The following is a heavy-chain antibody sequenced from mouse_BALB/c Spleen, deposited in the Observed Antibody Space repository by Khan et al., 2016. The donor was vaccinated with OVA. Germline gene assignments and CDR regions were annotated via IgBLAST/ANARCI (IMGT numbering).Heavy chain of an antibody. Sequence: QIQLVQSGPELKKPGETVKISCKASGYSFTSYGMNWVKQAPGKGLKWMGWINTYTGEPTYTDDFKGRFAFSLETSASTAYLQINNLKNEDTATYFCTRPPYFSYVMDYWGQGTSVTVSS. CDR2: INTYTGEP. J-gene: IGHJ4*01. D-gene: IGHD2-10*01. CDR3: TRPPYFSYVMDY. CDR1: GYSFTSYG. V-gene: IGHV9-3-1*01.